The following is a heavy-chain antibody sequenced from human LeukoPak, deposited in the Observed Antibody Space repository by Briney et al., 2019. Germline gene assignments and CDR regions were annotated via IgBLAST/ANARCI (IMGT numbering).Heavy chain of an antibody. V-gene: IGHV3-21*01. CDR1: GFTFSTYS. D-gene: IGHD1-26*01. CDR3: ARAYSERYGLGYYYMDV. Sequence: GGSLRLSCAASGFTFSTYSMNWARQAPGKGLEWVSSISSSSSYIYYADSVKGRFTISRDNAKKSVYLQMNSLRAEDTAVYYCARAYSERYGLGYYYMDVWGKGPRSPSP. J-gene: IGHJ6*03. CDR2: ISSSSSYI.